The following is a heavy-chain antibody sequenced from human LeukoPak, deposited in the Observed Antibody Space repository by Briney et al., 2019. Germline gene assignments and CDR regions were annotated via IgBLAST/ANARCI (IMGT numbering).Heavy chain of an antibody. V-gene: IGHV4-39*01. CDR1: GGSIGSSPYY. D-gene: IGHD6-19*01. J-gene: IGHJ4*02. Sequence: SETLSLTCTVSGGSIGSSPYYWGWIRQPPGKGLEWIGNIYYSGSTYYNPSLKTRVTISVDTSKNQFSLKLTSVTAADTAVYYCARHASVDGNWPRPLDYWGQGSLVTASS. CDR2: IYYSGST. CDR3: ARHASVDGNWPRPLDY.